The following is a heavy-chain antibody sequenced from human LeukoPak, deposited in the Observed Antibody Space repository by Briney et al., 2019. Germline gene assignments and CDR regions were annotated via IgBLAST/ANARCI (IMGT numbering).Heavy chain of an antibody. D-gene: IGHD1-26*01. V-gene: IGHV3-49*03. J-gene: IGHJ4*02. CDR2: IKAKAYGGTI. CDR3: ARGSYQFDY. CDR1: GFTFGDYA. Sequence: GGSLRLSCTASGFTFGDYAMSWFRQAPGKGLEWVGFIKAKAYGGTIDYAASVKGRFTISRDDSKSIVYLQMNGLKTEDTAVYYCARGSYQFDYWGQGTLVTVSS.